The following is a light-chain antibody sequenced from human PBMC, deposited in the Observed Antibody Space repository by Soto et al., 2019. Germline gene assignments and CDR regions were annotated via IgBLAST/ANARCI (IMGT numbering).Light chain of an antibody. Sequence: DIQITQSPSTLSASVGDRVTITCRASQSISDYLAWYQQKQGKAPEILIYAASTLQSGVPSRFSGSGSGTDFTLTISRLEPEDFAVYYCQQYGSSPWTFGQGTKVDI. CDR2: AAS. V-gene: IGKV1-5*01. J-gene: IGKJ1*01. CDR1: QSISDY. CDR3: QQYGSSPWT.